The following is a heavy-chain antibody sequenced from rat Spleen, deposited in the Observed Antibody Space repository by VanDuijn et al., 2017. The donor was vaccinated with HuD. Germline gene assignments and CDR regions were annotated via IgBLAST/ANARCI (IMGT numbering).Heavy chain of an antibody. J-gene: IGHJ2*01. CDR2: ITSGGSYT. Sequence: EVQLVESGGGLVQPGRSLKLSCAASGFTFSSFAMAWVRQAPKKGLEWIATITSGGSYTYYPDSVKGRFTISRDNAKTTLYLQMDSLRSEDTATYYCATAGTRVSRFAYWGQGVMVTVSS. CDR1: GFTFSSFA. D-gene: IGHD1-4*01. CDR3: ATAGTRVSRFAY. V-gene: IGHV5S13*01.